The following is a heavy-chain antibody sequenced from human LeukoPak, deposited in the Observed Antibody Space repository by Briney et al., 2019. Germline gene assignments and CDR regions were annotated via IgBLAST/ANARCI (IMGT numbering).Heavy chain of an antibody. CDR2: IYYSGST. D-gene: IGHD1-26*01. Sequence: SETLSLTCTVSGGSISSYYWSWIRQPPGKGLEWIGYIYYSGSTNYNPSLKSRVTISVDTAKNQFSLKLSSVTAADTAVYYCARDLGATGDYWGQGTLVTVSS. CDR1: GGSISSYY. V-gene: IGHV4-59*01. CDR3: ARDLGATGDY. J-gene: IGHJ4*02.